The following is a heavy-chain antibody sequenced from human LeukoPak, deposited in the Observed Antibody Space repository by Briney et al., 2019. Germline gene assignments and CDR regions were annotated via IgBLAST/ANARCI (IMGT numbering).Heavy chain of an antibody. CDR3: TADLPDYGGYDFDY. V-gene: IGHV3-15*01. CDR2: VKSKIDGGTT. J-gene: IGHJ4*02. D-gene: IGHD5-12*01. CDR1: GFTFSTAW. Sequence: GGSLRLSCAASGFTFSTAWMNWVRQAPGKGLEWVARVKSKIDGGTTDYAATVKGRFTISRDDSKNTMSLQVDSLKTEDTAVYYCTADLPDYGGYDFDYWGQGTLVTVSS.